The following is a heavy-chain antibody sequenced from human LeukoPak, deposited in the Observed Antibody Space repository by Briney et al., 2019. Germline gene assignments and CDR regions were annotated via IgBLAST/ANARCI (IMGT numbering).Heavy chain of an antibody. Sequence: SETLSLTCTVSGGSVSSYFWSWIRQPAGKGLEWIGRIYTSGSTNYNPSLKSRVTVSVDTSRNQFSLRLTSVTAADTVVYYCARSAPDLAQFSYYGMDVWGQGTTVTVSS. V-gene: IGHV4-4*07. CDR1: GGSVSSYF. J-gene: IGHJ6*02. CDR2: IYTSGST. CDR3: ARSAPDLAQFSYYGMDV. D-gene: IGHD3-3*02.